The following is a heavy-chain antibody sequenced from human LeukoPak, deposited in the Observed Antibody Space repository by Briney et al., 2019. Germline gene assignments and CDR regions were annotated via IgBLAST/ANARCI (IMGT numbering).Heavy chain of an antibody. J-gene: IGHJ5*02. D-gene: IGHD2-15*01. V-gene: IGHV3-33*06. CDR3: AKAFSPAATWFDP. CDR1: GFTFSTYG. Sequence: GRSLRLSCAASGFTFSTYGMHWVRQAPDKGLEWVAVIWFDGINKYYADSVKGRFTISRDNSYNTLYLQMNSLRVEDTAVYYCAKAFSPAATWFDPWGQGTLVTVSS. CDR2: IWFDGINK.